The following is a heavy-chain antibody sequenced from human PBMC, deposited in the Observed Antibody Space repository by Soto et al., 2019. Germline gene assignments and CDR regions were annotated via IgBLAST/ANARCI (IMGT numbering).Heavy chain of an antibody. CDR2: INPNSGGT. CDR3: ARDLMITFGGVIPLYYFDY. J-gene: IGHJ4*02. Sequence: ASVKVSCKASGYTFTGYYMHWVRQAPGQGLEWMGWINPNSGGTNYAQKFQGRVTMIRDTSISTAYMELSRLISDDTAVYYCARDLMITFGGVIPLYYFDYWGQGTLVTVSS. V-gene: IGHV1-2*02. D-gene: IGHD3-16*01. CDR1: GYTFTGYY.